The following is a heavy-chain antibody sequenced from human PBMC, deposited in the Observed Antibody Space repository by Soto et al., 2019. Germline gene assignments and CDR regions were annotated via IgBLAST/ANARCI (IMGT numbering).Heavy chain of an antibody. J-gene: IGHJ5*02. D-gene: IGHD3-22*01. CDR1: GGSIDNYY. CDR3: ARLGGYYQSLDT. V-gene: IGHV4-59*08. Sequence: QVQLQESGPGLVQASETLSLTCTVSGGSIDNYYWSWIRQPPGKGLQWIGYIYYRGTTTYSPSLKSRVTISVDRSKNQFSLNLSSVTAADTAVYYCARLGGYYQSLDTWGQGTLVTVSS. CDR2: IYYRGTT.